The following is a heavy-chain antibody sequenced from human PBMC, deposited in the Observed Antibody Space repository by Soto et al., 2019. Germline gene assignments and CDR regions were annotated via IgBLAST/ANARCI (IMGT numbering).Heavy chain of an antibody. CDR1: GFSVRDNS. Sequence: EVQLVESGGGLVQPGGSLRLSCAASGFSVRDNSMSWVRQAPGKGLEWVSVIYSGGTTYYADSVKGSFTISRDNSKNTLYLQMNNLRAEDTAVYYCARDIGSSRDYWGQGTLVTVSS. J-gene: IGHJ4*02. CDR3: ARDIGSSRDY. CDR2: IYSGGTT. D-gene: IGHD6-6*01. V-gene: IGHV3-66*01.